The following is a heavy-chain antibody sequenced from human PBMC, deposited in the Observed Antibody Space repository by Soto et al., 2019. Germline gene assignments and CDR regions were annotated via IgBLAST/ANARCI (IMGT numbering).Heavy chain of an antibody. CDR2: IWYDGSNK. J-gene: IGHJ6*02. CDR3: ARDTARDKVRIYYGMDV. V-gene: IGHV3-33*01. D-gene: IGHD3-10*01. Sequence: QVQLVESGGGVVQPGRSLRLSCAASGFTFSSYGMHWVRQAPGKGLEWVAVIWYDGSNKYYADSVKGRFTISRDNSKNRRYLQMNSLRAEDTAVYYCARDTARDKVRIYYGMDVWGQGTTVTVSS. CDR1: GFTFSSYG.